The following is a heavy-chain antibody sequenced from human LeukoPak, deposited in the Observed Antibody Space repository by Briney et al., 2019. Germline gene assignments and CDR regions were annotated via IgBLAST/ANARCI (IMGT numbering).Heavy chain of an antibody. CDR2: IYSGGST. Sequence: GGSLRLSCAASGFTVSSNYMSWVRQAPGKGLEWVSVIYSGGSTYYADSVKGRFTISRDNSKNTLYLQMNSLRAEDTAVYYCATQPRVNSYYYDSSGYYVDYWGQGTLVTVSS. D-gene: IGHD3-22*01. CDR3: ATQPRVNSYYYDSSGYYVDY. CDR1: GFTVSSNY. J-gene: IGHJ4*02. V-gene: IGHV3-53*01.